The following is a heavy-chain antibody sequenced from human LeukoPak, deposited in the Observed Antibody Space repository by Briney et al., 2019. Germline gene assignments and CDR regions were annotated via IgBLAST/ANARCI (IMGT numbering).Heavy chain of an antibody. D-gene: IGHD4-17*01. Sequence: GGSLRLSCAASGFTFSNFWMNWVRQAPGKGLEWVANTNEGGSEKYYMHSVRGRFTISRDNAKNSLYLQMNSLSAEDTAVYYCAREGGRTTVTPPYFHHWGQGTLVTVFS. CDR3: AREGGRTTVTPPYFHH. CDR2: TNEGGSEK. CDR1: GFTFSNFW. V-gene: IGHV3-7*01. J-gene: IGHJ1*01.